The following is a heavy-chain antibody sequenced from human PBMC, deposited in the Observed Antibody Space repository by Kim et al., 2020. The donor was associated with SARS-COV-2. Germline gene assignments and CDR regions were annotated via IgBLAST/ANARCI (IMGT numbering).Heavy chain of an antibody. CDR3: VKGGELSRVAPVAEAF. CDR2: ISYDGGLK. D-gene: IGHD3-16*01. Sequence: GGSLRLSCAASGFTFNLFAMHWVRQAPGKGLEWVAVISYDGGLKYYGDSMKGRVTVDRDNSRNTMCLQMSSLRPDDTAVYYCVKGGELSRVAPVAEAFWGQGVLVT. CDR1: GFTFNLFA. J-gene: IGHJ4*02. V-gene: IGHV3-30*18.